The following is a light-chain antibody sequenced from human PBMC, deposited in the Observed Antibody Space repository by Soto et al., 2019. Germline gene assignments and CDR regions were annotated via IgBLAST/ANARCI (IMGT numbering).Light chain of an antibody. J-gene: IGLJ1*01. Sequence: QSVLTQPASVSGSPGQSITIYCTGSSSDIGAFDLVSWYQQHPGKAPKVMIYDVSIRPSGVSNRFSGSKSGNAASLTISGLQAEDEADYYCSSYTITSTRLFGTGTKLTVL. CDR3: SSYTITSTRL. CDR1: SSDIGAFDL. V-gene: IGLV2-14*01. CDR2: DVS.